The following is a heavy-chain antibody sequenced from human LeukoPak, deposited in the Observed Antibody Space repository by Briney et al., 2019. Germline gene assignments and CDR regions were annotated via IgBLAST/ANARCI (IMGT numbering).Heavy chain of an antibody. CDR1: GFTFSSYS. D-gene: IGHD6-13*01. Sequence: QPGGSLRLSCAASGFTFSSYSMNWVRQAPGKGLEWVSYITSSSSTIYYADSVKGRFAISRDNAKNSLYLQMNTLRAEDTAVYYCASGGHSSSWYVTGYWGQGTLVTVSS. J-gene: IGHJ4*02. CDR2: ITSSSSTI. CDR3: ASGGHSSSWYVTGY. V-gene: IGHV3-48*01.